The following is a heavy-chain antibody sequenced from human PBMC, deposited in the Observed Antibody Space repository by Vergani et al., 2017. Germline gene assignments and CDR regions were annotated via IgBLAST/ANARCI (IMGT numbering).Heavy chain of an antibody. CDR1: GFTFSSYG. CDR3: AKSGGPHDFWSGYYYYYMDV. J-gene: IGHJ6*03. V-gene: IGHV3-30*18. Sequence: QVQLVESGGGVVQPGRSLRLSCAASGFTFSSYGMHWVRQAPGKGLEWVAVISYDGSNKYYADSVKGRFTISRDNPKNTLYLQMNSLRAEDTAVYYCAKSGGPHDFWSGYYYYYMDVWGKXP. D-gene: IGHD3-3*01. CDR2: ISYDGSNK.